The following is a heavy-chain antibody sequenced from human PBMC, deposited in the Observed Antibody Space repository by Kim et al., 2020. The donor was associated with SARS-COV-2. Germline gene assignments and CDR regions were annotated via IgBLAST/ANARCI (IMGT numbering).Heavy chain of an antibody. Sequence: GGSMRLSCAASGFTFSSYAMSWVRQAPGKGLEWVSAISGSVGSTYYADSVKGRFTISRDNSKNTLYLQMNSLRAEDTAVYYCAKDPGTITFGGVIVIGAFDYWGQGTLVTVSS. D-gene: IGHD3-16*02. CDR2: ISGSVGST. CDR3: AKDPGTITFGGVIVIGAFDY. V-gene: IGHV3-23*01. J-gene: IGHJ4*02. CDR1: GFTFSSYA.